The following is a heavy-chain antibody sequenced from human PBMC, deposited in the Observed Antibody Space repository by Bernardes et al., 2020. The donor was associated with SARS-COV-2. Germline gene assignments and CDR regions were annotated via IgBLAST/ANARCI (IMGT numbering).Heavy chain of an antibody. D-gene: IGHD1-26*01. CDR3: AKFLAGSSPHRTGAATYFDY. CDR2: ISGSVGST. J-gene: IGHJ4*02. V-gene: IGHV3-23*01. Sequence: GGSLRLSCAASGFTFSSYAMSWVRQAPGKRLEWVSSISGSVGSTFYADSVKGRFTISRDNSKNTLYLQMSSLRAEDTAVYYCAKFLAGSSPHRTGAATYFDYWGQGTLVTISS. CDR1: GFTFSSYA.